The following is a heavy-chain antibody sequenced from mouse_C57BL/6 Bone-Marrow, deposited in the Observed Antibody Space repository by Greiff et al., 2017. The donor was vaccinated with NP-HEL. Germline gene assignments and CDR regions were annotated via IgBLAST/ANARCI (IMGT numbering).Heavy chain of an antibody. CDR3: ARGAY. CDR2: IYPGDGDT. CDR1: GYEFSNYW. V-gene: IGHV1-80*01. J-gene: IGHJ3*01. Sequence: QVQLQQSGAELVKPGASVKISCKASGYEFSNYWMNWVKQRPGKGLEWIGQIYPGDGDTNYNGKFKDKATLTADKSSSTAYMHLTRLTHEDSAVYFGARGAYWGEGTRVTGSA.